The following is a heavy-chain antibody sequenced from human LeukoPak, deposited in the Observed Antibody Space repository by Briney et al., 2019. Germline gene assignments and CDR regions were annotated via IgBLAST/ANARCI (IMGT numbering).Heavy chain of an antibody. J-gene: IGHJ4*02. CDR1: GGSVSSGSYY. D-gene: IGHD3-22*01. Sequence: SETLSLTCTVSGGSVSSGSYYWSWIRQPPGTGLEWIGYIYYSGSTYYNPSLKSRVTISVDTSKNQFSLKLSSVTAADTAVYYCARVSDYYDSSGYYPDYWGQGTLVTVSS. CDR2: IYYSGST. CDR3: ARVSDYYDSSGYYPDY. V-gene: IGHV4-61*01.